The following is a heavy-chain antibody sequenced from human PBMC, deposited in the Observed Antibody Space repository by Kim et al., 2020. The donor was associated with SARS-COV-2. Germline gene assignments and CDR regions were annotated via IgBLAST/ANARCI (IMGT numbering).Heavy chain of an antibody. CDR1: GGSITSGDYY. J-gene: IGHJ4*02. D-gene: IGHD2-15*01. V-gene: IGHV4-30-4*01. CDR2: IFYSGRT. Sequence: SETLSLTCTVSGGSITSGDYYWNWIRQPPGKGLEWIGYIFYSGRTSYNPSLRSRLTILVDTSKNQYSLNLSSVTAADAAVYYCARDFRWWGQGTPVTVT. CDR3: ARDFRW.